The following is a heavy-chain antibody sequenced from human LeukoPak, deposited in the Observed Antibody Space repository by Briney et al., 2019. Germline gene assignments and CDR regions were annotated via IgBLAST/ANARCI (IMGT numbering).Heavy chain of an antibody. V-gene: IGHV4-59*01. CDR2: IYYSGST. CDR1: GGSISSYY. D-gene: IGHD1-26*01. J-gene: IGHJ3*02. Sequence: SETLSLTCTVSGGSISSYYWSWIRQPPGKGLEWIGYIYYSGSTNYNPSLKSRVTISVDTSKNQFSLKLSSVTAADTAVYYCATSYSGRNAFDIWGQGAMVTVSS. CDR3: ATSYSGRNAFDI.